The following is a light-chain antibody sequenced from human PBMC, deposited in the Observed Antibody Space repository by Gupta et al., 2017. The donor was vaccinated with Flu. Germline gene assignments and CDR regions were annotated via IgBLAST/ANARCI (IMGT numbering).Light chain of an antibody. V-gene: IGLV4-69*01. CDR1: NGRSNFA. CDR3: QTWGAGIGV. CDR2: FNNDGSH. Sequence: QLVLTQSPSDSASLGASVKLTCTLSNGRSNFAIAWHQQQPEKGPRYLMKFNNDGSHTKGDGIPDRFSGSNSGAEHYLTISSLQSEDEADYYCQTWGAGIGVFGGGTKLTVL. J-gene: IGLJ3*02.